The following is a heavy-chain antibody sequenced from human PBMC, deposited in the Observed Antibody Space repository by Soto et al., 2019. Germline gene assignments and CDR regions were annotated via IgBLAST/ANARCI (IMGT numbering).Heavy chain of an antibody. J-gene: IGHJ3*01. Sequence: SLRLSCAASGFTFSSYAMSWVRQAPGKGLEWVSAISGSGGSTYYADSVKGRFTISRDNSKNTLYLQMNSLRAEDTTVYYCAKELSSRPLAARYCSSTSCFWGQGTMVTVSS. CDR2: ISGSGGST. CDR3: AKELSSRPLAARYCSSTSCF. CDR1: GFTFSSYA. V-gene: IGHV3-23*01. D-gene: IGHD2-2*01.